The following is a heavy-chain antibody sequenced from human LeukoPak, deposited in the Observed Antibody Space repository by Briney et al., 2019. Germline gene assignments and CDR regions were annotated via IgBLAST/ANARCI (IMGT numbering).Heavy chain of an antibody. D-gene: IGHD6-13*01. J-gene: IGHJ4*02. V-gene: IGHV3-21*01. CDR2: ISSSSSYI. CDR3: AKDPGAAVELDY. Sequence: GGSLRLSCAASGLTFSSYSMNWVRQAPGKGLEWVSSISSSSSYIYYADSVKGRFTISRDNAKNSLYLQMNSLRAEDTAVYYCAKDPGAAVELDYWGQGTLVTVSS. CDR1: GLTFSSYS.